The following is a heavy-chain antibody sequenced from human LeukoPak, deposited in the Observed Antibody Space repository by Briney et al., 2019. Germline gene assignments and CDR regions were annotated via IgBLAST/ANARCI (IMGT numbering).Heavy chain of an antibody. CDR3: ARDGGLNPL. CDR1: GYSFSKYW. Sequence: KISCTASGYSFSKYWIGWVRQAPGQGLEWMGRIIPILGIANYAQKFQGRVTITADKSTSTAYMELCSLRSEDTAVYYCARDGGLNPLWGQGTLVTVSS. CDR2: IIPILGIA. J-gene: IGHJ4*02. V-gene: IGHV1-69*04. D-gene: IGHD5-12*01.